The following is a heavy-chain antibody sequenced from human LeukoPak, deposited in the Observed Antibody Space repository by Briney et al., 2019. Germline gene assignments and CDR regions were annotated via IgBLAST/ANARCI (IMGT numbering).Heavy chain of an antibody. CDR2: IYYSGST. Sequence: PSQTLSLTCTVSGGSISSGGYYWSWIRQHPGKGLEWIGYIYYSGSTYCNPSLRSRVTISVDTSKNQFSLKLSSVTAADTAVYYCARDYGSGYYYYYYGMDVWGQGTTVTVSS. J-gene: IGHJ6*02. V-gene: IGHV4-31*03. CDR1: GGSISSGGYY. CDR3: ARDYGSGYYYYYYGMDV. D-gene: IGHD3-10*01.